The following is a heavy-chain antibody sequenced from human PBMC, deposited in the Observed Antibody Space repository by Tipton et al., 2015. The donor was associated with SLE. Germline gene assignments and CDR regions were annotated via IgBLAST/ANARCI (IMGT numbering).Heavy chain of an antibody. CDR1: GGSISNFY. D-gene: IGHD3-10*01. V-gene: IGHV4-4*08. CDR2: IRTSGST. J-gene: IGHJ5*02. CDR3: ARVKGSGKRNWFDP. Sequence: TLSLPCTVSGGSISNFYWSWIRQPPGKELEWIGHIRTSGSTNYNPSLKSRVSISTDTSKNQFSLKLYSVTAADTAVYYCARVKGSGKRNWFDPWGQGTLVTVSS.